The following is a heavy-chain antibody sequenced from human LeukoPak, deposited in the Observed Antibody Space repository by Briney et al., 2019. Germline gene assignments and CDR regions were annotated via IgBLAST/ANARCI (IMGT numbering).Heavy chain of an antibody. Sequence: SETLSLTCTVSGGSISSYYWSWIRQPPGKGLEWIGYIYYSGSTNYNPSLKSRVTISVDTSKNQFSLKLSSVTAADTAVYYCARAVTRRGTGFDYWGQGTLVTVSS. J-gene: IGHJ4*02. CDR2: IYYSGST. CDR3: ARAVTRRGTGFDY. D-gene: IGHD4-17*01. CDR1: GGSISSYY. V-gene: IGHV4-59*01.